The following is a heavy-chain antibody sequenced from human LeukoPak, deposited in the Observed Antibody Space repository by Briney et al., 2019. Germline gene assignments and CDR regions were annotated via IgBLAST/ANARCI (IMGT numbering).Heavy chain of an antibody. V-gene: IGHV1-46*01. J-gene: IGHJ4*02. CDR3: ARVGGEGSGWYGFRSTDIDY. CDR2: INPSGGST. Sequence: SSVKLSCNASRYGFTSYYMHWVRQAPGQRLEWMGIINPSGGSTSYAQKFQGRVTMTRDTSTSTVYMELSSLRSEDTAVYYCARVGGEGSGWYGFRSTDIDYWGQGTLVTVSS. CDR1: RYGFTSYY. D-gene: IGHD6-19*01.